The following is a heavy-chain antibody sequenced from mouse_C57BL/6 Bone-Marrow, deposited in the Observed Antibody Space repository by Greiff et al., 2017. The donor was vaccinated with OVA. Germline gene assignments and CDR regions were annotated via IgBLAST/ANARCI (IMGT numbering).Heavy chain of an antibody. CDR1: GFNIKDYY. V-gene: IGHV14-2*01. J-gene: IGHJ4*01. CDR2: IDPEDGET. D-gene: IGHD1-1*01. CDR3: ARDYGSSLWAMDY. Sequence: EVHLVESGAELVKPGASVKLSCTASGFNIKDYYMHWVKQRTEQGLEWIGRIDPEDGETKYAPKFQGKATITADTSSNTAYLQLSSLTSEDTAVYYCARDYGSSLWAMDYWGQGTSVTVSS.